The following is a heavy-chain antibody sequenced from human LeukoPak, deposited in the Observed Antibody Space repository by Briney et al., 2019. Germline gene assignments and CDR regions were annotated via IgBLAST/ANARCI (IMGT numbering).Heavy chain of an antibody. D-gene: IGHD4-17*01. J-gene: IGHJ4*02. CDR2: INPSVGGT. CDR1: GYGFTSYY. Sequence: ASVKVSCKAFGYGFTSYYIHWVRQAPGQGLEWMGIINPSVGGTTYARKFQGRVTMTRDTSTSTVYMELSSLRSEDTAVYYCARAHLHYGDSIHDLDYWGQGTLVTVSS. CDR3: ARAHLHYGDSIHDLDY. V-gene: IGHV1-46*01.